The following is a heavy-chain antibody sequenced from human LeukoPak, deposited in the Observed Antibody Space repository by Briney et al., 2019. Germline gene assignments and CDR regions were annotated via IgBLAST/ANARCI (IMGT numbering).Heavy chain of an antibody. J-gene: IGHJ4*02. CDR1: GGSLSSSSYY. CDR2: IYETGST. Sequence: PSETLSLTCSVSGGSLSSSSYYWGWIRQPPGRGLEWIGNIYETGSTNYNPSLKSRVTISVDTSKNQFSLKVNSVTAADTAVYFCARYYGSGRDRDYWGQGTLVTVSS. V-gene: IGHV4-39*01. CDR3: ARYYGSGRDRDY. D-gene: IGHD3-10*01.